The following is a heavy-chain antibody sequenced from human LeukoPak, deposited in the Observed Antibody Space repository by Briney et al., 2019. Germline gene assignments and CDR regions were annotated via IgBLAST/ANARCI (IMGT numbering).Heavy chain of an antibody. V-gene: IGHV1-2*02. D-gene: IGHD2-2*01. J-gene: IGHJ4*02. CDR2: INPNSGGT. Sequence: ASVKVSCKASGYTFTGYYMHWVRQAPGQGLEWMGWINPNSGGTNYAQKFQGRVTMTRDTSNSTAYMELSRLRSDDTAVYYCARALMRVVPAATFGYWGQGTLVTVSS. CDR1: GYTFTGYY. CDR3: ARALMRVVPAATFGY.